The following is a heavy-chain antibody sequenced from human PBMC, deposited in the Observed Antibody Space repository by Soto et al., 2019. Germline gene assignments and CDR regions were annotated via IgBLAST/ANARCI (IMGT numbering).Heavy chain of an antibody. CDR1: GFTFSSYW. J-gene: IGHJ2*01. CDR2: IKQDGSEK. CDR3: AREIGVVIREWYFDL. Sequence: EVQLVESGGGLVQPGGSLRLSCAASGFTFSSYWMSWVRQAPGKGLEWVANIKQDGSEKYYVDSVKGRFTISRDNAKNSLYLQMNSLRAEDTAVYYCAREIGVVIREWYFDLWGRGTLVTVSS. D-gene: IGHD3-3*01. V-gene: IGHV3-7*01.